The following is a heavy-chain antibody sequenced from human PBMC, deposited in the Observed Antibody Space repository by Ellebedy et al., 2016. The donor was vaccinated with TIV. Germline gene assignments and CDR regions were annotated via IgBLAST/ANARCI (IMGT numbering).Heavy chain of an antibody. V-gene: IGHV1-18*01. D-gene: IGHD3-9*01. CDR2: ISAYNGNT. CDR1: GYTFTSYG. J-gene: IGHJ6*03. CDR3: ARAVLYYDILTGYYNNHYYYYMDV. Sequence: ASVKVSXXASGYTFTSYGISWVRQAPGQGLEWMGWISAYNGNTNYAQKLQGRVTMTTDTSTSTAYMELSSLRSEDTAVYYCARAVLYYDILTGYYNNHYYYYMDVWGKGTTVTVSS.